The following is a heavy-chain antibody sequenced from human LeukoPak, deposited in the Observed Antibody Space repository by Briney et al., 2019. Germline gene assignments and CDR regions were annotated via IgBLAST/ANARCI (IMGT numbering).Heavy chain of an antibody. CDR3: ARARSSYGYGDAFDI. CDR2: ISYDGSSK. J-gene: IGHJ3*02. D-gene: IGHD5-18*01. CDR1: GFTFSTYT. V-gene: IGHV3-30*04. Sequence: GGSLRLSCAASGFTFSTYTMHWVRQAPGEGLEWVAVISYDGSSKYYADSVKGRFTISRDNSKNTLYLQMNSLRAEDTAVYYCARARSSYGYGDAFDIWGQGTMVTVSS.